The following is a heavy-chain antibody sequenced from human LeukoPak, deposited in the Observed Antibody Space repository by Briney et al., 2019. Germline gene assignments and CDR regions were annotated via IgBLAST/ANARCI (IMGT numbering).Heavy chain of an antibody. D-gene: IGHD6-19*01. CDR1: GFTFQGHA. CDR3: ARGDQWLIHY. CDR2: ISGDGGST. J-gene: IGHJ4*02. Sequence: GGSLRLSCAASGFTFQGHAMHWVRQVPGKGLEWVSLISGDGGSTYYADSVKGRFTISRDNSKNSLHLQMNSLTTEDTALYYCARGDQWLIHYWGQGTLVTVSS. V-gene: IGHV3-43*02.